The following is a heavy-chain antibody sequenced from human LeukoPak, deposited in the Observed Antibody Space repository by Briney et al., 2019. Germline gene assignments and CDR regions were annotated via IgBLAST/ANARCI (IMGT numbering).Heavy chain of an antibody. CDR2: IYYSGST. CDR3: ARGADSSSWYNPALFDY. V-gene: IGHV4-59*01. D-gene: IGHD6-13*01. CDR1: GGSISSYY. J-gene: IGHJ4*02. Sequence: KPSETLSLTCTVSGGSISSYYWSWIRQPPGKGLEWIGYIYYSGSTNYNPSLKSRVTISVDTSKNQFSLKLSSVAAADTAVYYCARGADSSSWYNPALFDYWGQGTLVTVSS.